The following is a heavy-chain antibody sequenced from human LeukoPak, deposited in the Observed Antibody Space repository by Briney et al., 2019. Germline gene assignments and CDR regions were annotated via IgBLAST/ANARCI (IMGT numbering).Heavy chain of an antibody. Sequence: GGSLRLSCAASGFTFSSYSMNWVRQAPGKGLEWVSSITSSNSYTYYADSVKGRFTISRDNAKNSLYLQMNSLRAEDTAVYYCAELGITMIGGVWGKGTTVTISS. CDR1: GFTFSSYS. CDR2: ITSSNSYT. V-gene: IGHV3-21*01. CDR3: AELGITMIGGV. D-gene: IGHD3-10*02. J-gene: IGHJ6*04.